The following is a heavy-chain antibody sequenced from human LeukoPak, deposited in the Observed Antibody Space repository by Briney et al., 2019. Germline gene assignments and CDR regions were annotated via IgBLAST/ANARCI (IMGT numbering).Heavy chain of an antibody. D-gene: IGHD1-26*01. V-gene: IGHV3-23*01. J-gene: IGHJ4*02. CDR3: ARQPWGSWEYYFDY. CDR1: GFTFTTYA. Sequence: GGSLGLSCAASGFTFTTYAMSWVRQASGKGLEWASSVSGNGHHTYYADSVKGRFIISSDNSKNMVFLQMNSLRAEDTAVYYCARQPWGSWEYYFDYWGQGTLVTVSS. CDR2: VSGNGHHT.